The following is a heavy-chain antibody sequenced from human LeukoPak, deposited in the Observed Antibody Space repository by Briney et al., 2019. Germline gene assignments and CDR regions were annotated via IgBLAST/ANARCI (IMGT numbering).Heavy chain of an antibody. J-gene: IGHJ4*02. CDR3: ARDLGYCSSTSCYTFDY. Sequence: GGSLRPSCAASGFTFSSYAMHWVRQAPGKGLEWVAVISYDGSNKYYADSVKGRFTISRDNSKNTLYLQMNSLRAEDTAVYYCARDLGYCSSTSCYTFDYWGQGTLVTVSS. CDR2: ISYDGSNK. V-gene: IGHV3-30*04. CDR1: GFTFSSYA. D-gene: IGHD2-2*02.